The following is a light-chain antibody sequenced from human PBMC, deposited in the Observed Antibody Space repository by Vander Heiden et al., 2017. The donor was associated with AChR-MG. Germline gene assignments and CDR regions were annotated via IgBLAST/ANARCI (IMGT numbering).Light chain of an antibody. V-gene: IGLV2-14*03. CDR1: SSTVGGYNY. CDR2: VVS. J-gene: IGLJ3*02. Sequence: QSALTQPASVSGSPGQSITISCTGTSSTVGGYNYVSWYHQHPGKAPKLIIYVVSNRPSGVSNRFSGSKSGNTASLTISGLQAEDEADYYCSSYTSSSTLEVFGGGTKLTVL. CDR3: SSYTSSSTLEV.